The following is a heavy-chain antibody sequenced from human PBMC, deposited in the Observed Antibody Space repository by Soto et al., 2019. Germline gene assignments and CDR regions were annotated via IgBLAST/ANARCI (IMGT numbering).Heavy chain of an antibody. J-gene: IGHJ6*02. CDR2: ISSSGGST. D-gene: IGHD3-10*01. CDR3: MRPAPRGRHYFYFGMDV. CDR1: GFTFSSYA. Sequence: GGSLRLSCAASGFTFSSYAMSWVRQSPGKGLEWVSGISSSGGSTYYADSVKGRFTISRDNSKNTLFLRMNRPRVEDTAVYYCMRPAPRGRHYFYFGMDVWGQGTTVTVSS. V-gene: IGHV3-23*01.